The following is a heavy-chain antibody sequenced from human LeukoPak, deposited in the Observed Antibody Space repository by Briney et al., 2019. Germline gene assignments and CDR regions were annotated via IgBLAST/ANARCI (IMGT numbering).Heavy chain of an antibody. V-gene: IGHV3-49*04. CDR1: GFTFGDYA. D-gene: IGHD6-19*01. J-gene: IGHJ4*02. Sequence: PGGSLRLSCTASGFTFGDYAMSWVRQAPGKGLEWVVFIRSKAYGGTTEYAASVKGRFTISRDDSKSIAYLQMNSLKTEDTAVYYCTVTVAEYWGQGTLVTVSS. CDR3: TVTVAEY. CDR2: IRSKAYGGTT.